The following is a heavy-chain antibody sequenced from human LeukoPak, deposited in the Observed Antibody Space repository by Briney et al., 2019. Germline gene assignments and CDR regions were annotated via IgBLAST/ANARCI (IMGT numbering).Heavy chain of an antibody. CDR1: GGSISSGGYY. D-gene: IGHD2-2*01. V-gene: IGHV4-30-2*01. J-gene: IGHJ5*02. CDR3: ARCLVVPAAADWFDP. CDR2: IYHSGST. Sequence: SETLSLTCTVSGGSISSGGYYWSWIRQPPGKGLEWIGYIYHSGSTYYNPSLKSRVTISVDRSKNQFSLKLSSVTAADTAVYYCARCLVVPAAADWFDPWGQGTLVTVSS.